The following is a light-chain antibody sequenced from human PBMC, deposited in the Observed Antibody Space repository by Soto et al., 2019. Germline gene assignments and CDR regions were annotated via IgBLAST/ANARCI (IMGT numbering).Light chain of an antibody. CDR2: NNN. CDR1: SSNIGSNT. J-gene: IGLJ1*01. CDR3: AAWDESLNGLV. Sequence: QSVLTQPPSASGTPGQRVTISCSGSSSNIGSNTVNWYQQLPGTAPKLLIYNNNQRPSGVPVRFSGSKSDTSASLAISGLQSEDEADYYCAAWDESLNGLVFGTGTKVTVL. V-gene: IGLV1-44*01.